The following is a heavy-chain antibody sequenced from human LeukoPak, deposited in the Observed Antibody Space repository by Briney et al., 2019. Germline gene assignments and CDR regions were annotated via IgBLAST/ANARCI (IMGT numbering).Heavy chain of an antibody. CDR2: IYSGGST. Sequence: GGSLRLSCAASGFTVSSNYMSWVRQAPGKGLEWVSVIYSGGSTYYADSVKGRFTISRHNSKNTVYLQMNSLRAEDTAVYYCARERRRLRLGELSFWGQGTLVTVSS. CDR1: GFTVSSNY. D-gene: IGHD3-16*01. J-gene: IGHJ4*02. CDR3: ARERRRLRLGELSF. V-gene: IGHV3-53*04.